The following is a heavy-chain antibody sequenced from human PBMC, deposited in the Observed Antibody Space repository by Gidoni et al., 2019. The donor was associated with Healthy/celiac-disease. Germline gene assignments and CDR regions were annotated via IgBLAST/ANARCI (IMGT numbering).Heavy chain of an antibody. D-gene: IGHD6-13*01. CDR3: APGGGIAAAGDY. V-gene: IGHV3-21*01. J-gene: IGHJ4*02. Sequence: EVQLVESGGGLVKPGGSLRLSCAASGFTFSSYSMNWVRQAPGQGLEVVSSSSSSSSYIYYADSVKGRFTISRDNAKNSLYLQMNSLRAEDTAVYYCAPGGGIAAAGDYWGQGTLVTVSS. CDR1: GFTFSSYS. CDR2: SSSSSSYI.